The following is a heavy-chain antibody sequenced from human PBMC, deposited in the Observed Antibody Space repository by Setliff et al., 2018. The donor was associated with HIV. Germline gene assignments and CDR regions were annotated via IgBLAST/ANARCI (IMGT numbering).Heavy chain of an antibody. Sequence: TSETLSLTCTVSGDSISSSIYYWGWVRQPPGKGLEWIGGIYYTGSPFYNPSLKSRVTISVDTSNNQFSLKLSSVTAADTAVYYCARGGGTSSPIDYHYYIDVWGKGTTVTSP. J-gene: IGHJ6*03. CDR1: GDSISSSIYY. CDR3: ARGGGTSSPIDYHYYIDV. CDR2: IYYTGSP. V-gene: IGHV4-39*01. D-gene: IGHD6-6*01.